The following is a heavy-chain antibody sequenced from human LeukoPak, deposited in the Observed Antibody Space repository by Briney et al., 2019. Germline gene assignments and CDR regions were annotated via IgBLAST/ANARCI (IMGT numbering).Heavy chain of an antibody. Sequence: PGRSLRLSCTASGFTFADHPMTWFRQAPGKGLEWVGFIRGKHYDGTTEYAASVKGRFTISRDDSKSVAYLQMNSLKTEDTAVYYCTRGNWNPGYWGQGTLATVSS. CDR1: GFTFADHP. CDR2: IRGKHYDGTT. CDR3: TRGNWNPGY. J-gene: IGHJ4*02. D-gene: IGHD1-20*01. V-gene: IGHV3-49*03.